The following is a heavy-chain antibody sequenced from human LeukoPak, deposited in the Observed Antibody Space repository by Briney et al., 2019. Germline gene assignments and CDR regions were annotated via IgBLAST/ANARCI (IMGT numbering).Heavy chain of an antibody. CDR1: GYSFTSYW. Sequence: GESLKISCKGSGYSFTSYWIGWVRQMPGKGLEWMGIIYPGDSDTKYSPAFQGQVTISADKSISTAYLQWSSLKASDSAIYYCATLTRIRGIIAYYFDYWSQGTLVTVSS. J-gene: IGHJ4*02. V-gene: IGHV5-51*01. CDR2: IYPGDSDT. D-gene: IGHD3-10*01. CDR3: ATLTRIRGIIAYYFDY.